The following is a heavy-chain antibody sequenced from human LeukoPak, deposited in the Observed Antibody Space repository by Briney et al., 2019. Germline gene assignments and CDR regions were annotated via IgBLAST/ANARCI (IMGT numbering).Heavy chain of an antibody. Sequence: GASVKVSCKASGYTFTSYYMHWVRQAPGQGLEWMGGIIPIFGTANYAQKFQGRVTITADESTSTAYMELSSLRSEDTAVYYCARAANSGYVLTFDYWGQGTLVTVSS. V-gene: IGHV1-69*13. CDR3: ARAANSGYVLTFDY. CDR2: IIPIFGTA. CDR1: GYTFTSYY. D-gene: IGHD5-12*01. J-gene: IGHJ4*02.